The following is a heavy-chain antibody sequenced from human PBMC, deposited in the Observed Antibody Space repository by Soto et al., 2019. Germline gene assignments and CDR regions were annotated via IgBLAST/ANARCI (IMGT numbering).Heavy chain of an antibody. Sequence: QVQLVQSGAEVKKPGASVKVSCKASGFAFTNNHIHWVRQAPGQGLEYMGIMNPSSGTTSYAQKFQGRVTMTRDTSTGTVYLDLNSLTSEDTAVYYCVRGGEVRLFGLLPFDYWGQGTLVTVSS. CDR3: VRGGEVRLFGLLPFDY. D-gene: IGHD3-22*01. CDR1: GFAFTNNH. J-gene: IGHJ4*02. CDR2: MNPSSGTT. V-gene: IGHV1-46*01.